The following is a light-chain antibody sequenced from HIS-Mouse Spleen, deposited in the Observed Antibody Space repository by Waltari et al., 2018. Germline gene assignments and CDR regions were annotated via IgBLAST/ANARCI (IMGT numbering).Light chain of an antibody. J-gene: IGLJ2*01. V-gene: IGLV2-18*02. CDR1: SSDVASSNR. CDR3: SSYTSSSTLV. CDR2: EAS. Sequence: QSALTQPPSVSGSPGQSVTISCTGTSSDVASSNRVSWSQQSPGTAPKLMMYEASNRPSGVPDRFSGSKSGNTASLTISGLQAEDEADYYCSSYTSSSTLVFGGGTKLTVL.